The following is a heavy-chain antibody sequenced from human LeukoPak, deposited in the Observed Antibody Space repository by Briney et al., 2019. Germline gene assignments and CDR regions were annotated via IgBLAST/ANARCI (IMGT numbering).Heavy chain of an antibody. CDR3: ARSRITIFGVAPCCFDP. CDR1: GGSISSYY. Sequence: PSETLSLTGTVSGGSISSYYWSWLRQPPGKGLEWMGYIYYSGSTNYNPSLKSRVTISVDTSKNHSSLKLSSVTAADTAVYYCARSRITIFGVAPCCFDPWGQGTLVTVSS. J-gene: IGHJ5*02. D-gene: IGHD3-3*01. CDR2: IYYSGST. V-gene: IGHV4-59*13.